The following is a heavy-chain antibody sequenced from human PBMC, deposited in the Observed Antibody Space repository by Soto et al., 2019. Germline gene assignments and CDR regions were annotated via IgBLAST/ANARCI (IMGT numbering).Heavy chain of an antibody. Sequence: GGSLRLSCAASGFTFSSYGMHWVRQAPGKGLEWVAVISYDGSNKYYADSVKGRFTISRDNSKNTLYLQMNSLRAEDTAVYYCAKDHVASGSIANWGQGTLVTVSS. CDR2: ISYDGSNK. CDR1: GFTFSSYG. J-gene: IGHJ4*02. CDR3: AKDHVASGSIAN. D-gene: IGHD1-26*01. V-gene: IGHV3-30*18.